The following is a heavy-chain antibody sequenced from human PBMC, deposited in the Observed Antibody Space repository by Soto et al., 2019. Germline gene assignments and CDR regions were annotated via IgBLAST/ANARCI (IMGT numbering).Heavy chain of an antibody. J-gene: IGHJ4*02. Sequence: EVQLVESGGGLVQPGGSLRLSCAASGFTFSTYSMNWVRQAPGKGLEWVSYISSSSTTIFYSDSVKGRFPISRDNAKNSLYLQMNSLRAEDTAVYYCAMHVGGDYWGQGTLVTVSS. CDR3: AMHVGGDY. CDR2: ISSSSTTI. D-gene: IGHD3-16*01. CDR1: GFTFSTYS. V-gene: IGHV3-48*01.